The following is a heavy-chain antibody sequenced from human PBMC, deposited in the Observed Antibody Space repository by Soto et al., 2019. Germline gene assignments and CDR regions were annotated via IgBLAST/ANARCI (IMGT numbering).Heavy chain of an antibody. J-gene: IGHJ6*02. CDR1: GGSISSYY. V-gene: IGHV4-59*01. CDR2: IYYSGST. D-gene: IGHD2-2*01. CDR3: ASGGIVVVTDPIYPRPLHYYYCTHV. Sequence: SETLSLTCTVSGGSISSYYWSWIRQPPGKGLEWIGYIYYSGSTNYNPSLKSRVTISVDTSKNQFSLKLSSVTAADTAVYYCASGGIVVVTDPIYPRPLHYYYCTHVWCQGTILTVSS.